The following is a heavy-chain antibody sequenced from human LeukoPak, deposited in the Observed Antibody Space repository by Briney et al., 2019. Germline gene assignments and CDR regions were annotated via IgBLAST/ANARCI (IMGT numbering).Heavy chain of an antibody. Sequence: SETLSLTCTVSGGSISSSSYYWGWIRQPPGKGLEWSGSIYYSGSTYYNPSLKSRVTISVDTSKNQFSLKLSSVTAADTAVYYCARHAYSSGWYRWDYFDYWGQGTLVTVSS. J-gene: IGHJ4*02. CDR1: GGSISSSSYY. CDR3: ARHAYSSGWYRWDYFDY. V-gene: IGHV4-39*01. D-gene: IGHD6-19*01. CDR2: IYYSGST.